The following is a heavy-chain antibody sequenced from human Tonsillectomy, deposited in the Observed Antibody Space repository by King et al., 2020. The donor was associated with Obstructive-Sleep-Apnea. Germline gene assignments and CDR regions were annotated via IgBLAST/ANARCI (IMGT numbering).Heavy chain of an antibody. CDR1: GFTFSSYG. V-gene: IGHV3-30*18. J-gene: IGHJ4*02. Sequence: VQLVESGGGVVQPGRSLRLSCAASGFTFSSYGMHWVRQAPGKGLEWVAVISYDGSNKYYADSVKGRFTISRDNSKNTLYLQMNSLRAEDTAVYYCAKDRAKYCSGGRCLLLRYWGQGTLVTVSS. D-gene: IGHD2-15*01. CDR2: ISYDGSNK. CDR3: AKDRAKYCSGGRCLLLRY.